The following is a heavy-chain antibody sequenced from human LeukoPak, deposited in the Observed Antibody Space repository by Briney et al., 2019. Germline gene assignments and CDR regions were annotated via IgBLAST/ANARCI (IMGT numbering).Heavy chain of an antibody. CDR1: GFSFKSHG. Sequence: GGSLRLSCAASGFSFKSHGMHWVRQAPGKGLEWVAVIWYDGSKRFYADSVKGRFTISRDNSKSTLYLQMNSLRVDDTAVYYCARDANTVPNDCLEYWGQGTLVTVSS. J-gene: IGHJ4*02. D-gene: IGHD1-1*01. CDR3: ARDANTVPNDCLEY. V-gene: IGHV3-33*01. CDR2: IWYDGSKR.